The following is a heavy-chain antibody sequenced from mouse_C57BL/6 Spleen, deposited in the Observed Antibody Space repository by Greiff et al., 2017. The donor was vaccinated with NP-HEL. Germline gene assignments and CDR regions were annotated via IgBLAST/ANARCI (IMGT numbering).Heavy chain of an antibody. CDR3: ARQGLGLMDY. J-gene: IGHJ4*01. D-gene: IGHD4-1*01. Sequence: EVKLMESGGGLVKPGGSLKLSCAASGFTFSDYGMHWVRQAPEKGLEWVAYISSGSSTIYYADTVKGRFTISRDNAKNTLFLQMTSLRSEDTAMYYCARQGLGLMDYWGQGTSVTVSS. CDR1: GFTFSDYG. CDR2: ISSGSSTI. V-gene: IGHV5-17*01.